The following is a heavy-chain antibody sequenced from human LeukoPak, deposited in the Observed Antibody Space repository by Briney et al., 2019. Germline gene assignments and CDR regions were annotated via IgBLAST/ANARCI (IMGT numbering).Heavy chain of an antibody. Sequence: PGGSLRLSCAASGFTISSYFMSWVRQAPGKGLEWVSGIIGSGGSTYYADSVKGRFTISRDNSKNTLYLQVNSLTAEDAAVYYCAKGAYDYIEVAYFDYWGQGTLVTVSS. CDR2: IIGSGGST. CDR3: AKGAYDYIEVAYFDY. D-gene: IGHD5-12*01. V-gene: IGHV3-23*01. J-gene: IGHJ4*02. CDR1: GFTISSYF.